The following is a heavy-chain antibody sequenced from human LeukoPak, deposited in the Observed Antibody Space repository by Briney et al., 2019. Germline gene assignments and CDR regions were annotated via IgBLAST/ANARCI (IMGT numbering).Heavy chain of an antibody. CDR2: ISGSGTT. V-gene: IGHV3-23*01. D-gene: IGHD5-24*01. Sequence: QPGGSLRLSCAASGFTFSSHAMSWARQAPGKGLEWVSTISGSGTTYYADSVKGRFTISRDNSRNTLYLQMNSLRAEDTALYYCAKMTVTIYFDYWGQGTLVTVSS. J-gene: IGHJ4*02. CDR1: GFTFSSHA. CDR3: AKMTVTIYFDY.